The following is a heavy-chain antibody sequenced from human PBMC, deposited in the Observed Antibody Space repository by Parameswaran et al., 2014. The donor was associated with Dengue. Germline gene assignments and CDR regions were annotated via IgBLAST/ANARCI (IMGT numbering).Heavy chain of an antibody. CDR3: ARLKDFRTEGGYAMDF. J-gene: IGHJ6*02. V-gene: IGHV3-11*06. CDR2: ITTSSVYR. Sequence: WIRQPQEGLEWVSYITTSSVYRSYADSVKGRFTISRDNAKNSLYLQMDSLTVEDTAVYYCARLKDFRTEGGYAMDFWGQGATVTVSS. D-gene: IGHD3/OR15-3a*01.